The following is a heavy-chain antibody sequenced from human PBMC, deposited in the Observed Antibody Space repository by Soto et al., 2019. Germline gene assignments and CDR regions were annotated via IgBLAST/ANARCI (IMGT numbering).Heavy chain of an antibody. Sequence: SQTLSLTCAISGDSVSSNSAAWNWIRQSPSRGLEWLGRTYYRSKWYNDYAVSVKSRITINPDTSKNQFSLQLNSVTPEDTAVYYCARAAMRYCISTSCSRIDYWGQGTLVTVSS. D-gene: IGHD2-2*01. J-gene: IGHJ4*02. CDR2: TYYRSKWYN. V-gene: IGHV6-1*01. CDR3: ARAAMRYCISTSCSRIDY. CDR1: GDSVSSNSAA.